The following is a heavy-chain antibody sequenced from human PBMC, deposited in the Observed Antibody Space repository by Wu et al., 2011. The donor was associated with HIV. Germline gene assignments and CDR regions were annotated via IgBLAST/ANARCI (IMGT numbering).Heavy chain of an antibody. D-gene: IGHD3-16*01. CDR1: GGTFNSYV. V-gene: IGHV1-69*12. CDR3: ARPAQSILCGRPLDAFDM. J-gene: IGHJ3*02. Sequence: QVQLVQSGAEVKKPGPSVKVSCQTSGGTFNSYVTSWVRQAPGQGLEWMGGIIPVFDTTNYSQKFQARVTITADESTSTAYMELTNLTSEDTAVYYCARPAQSILCGRPLDAFDMWAKGRWSPSLQ. CDR2: IIPVFDTT.